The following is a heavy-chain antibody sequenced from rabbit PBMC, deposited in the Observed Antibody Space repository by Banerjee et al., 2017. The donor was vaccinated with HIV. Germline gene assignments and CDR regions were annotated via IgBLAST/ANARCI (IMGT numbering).Heavy chain of an antibody. CDR1: SSYW. D-gene: IGHD4-1*01. CDR2: IFSNRGIT. Sequence: SSYWICWVRQAPGKGLELIACIFSNRGITWYASWVNGRFTISKASWTTVTLQMTSLTAADTASYFCARDLAGAIGWNFNLWGPGTLVTVS. J-gene: IGHJ4*01. V-gene: IGHV1S45*01. CDR3: ARDLAGAIGWNFNL.